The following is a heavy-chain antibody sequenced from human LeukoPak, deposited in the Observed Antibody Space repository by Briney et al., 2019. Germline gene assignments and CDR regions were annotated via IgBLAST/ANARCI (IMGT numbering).Heavy chain of an antibody. V-gene: IGHV3-21*01. CDR2: ISSGGSYI. J-gene: IGHJ6*03. Sequence: GGSLRLSCAASGFSFSKYNMNWVRQAPGKGLEWVSSISSGGSYIYYADSVKGRFTISRDNAKNSLYLQMNSLRAEDTAVYYCAREGLLKFGGYCSSTSCPYYYYYMDVWGKGTTVTVSS. D-gene: IGHD2-2*01. CDR3: AREGLLKFGGYCSSTSCPYYYYYMDV. CDR1: GFSFSKYN.